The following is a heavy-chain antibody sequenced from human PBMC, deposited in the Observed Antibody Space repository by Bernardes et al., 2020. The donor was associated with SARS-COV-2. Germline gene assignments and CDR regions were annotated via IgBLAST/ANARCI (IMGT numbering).Heavy chain of an antibody. Sequence: GGSLRLSCAVSGFTVSSKYMNWVRQAPGKGLEWVSVIQSGGYTNYADSVKGQFTVSRDTSENTVSLQMNSLRAEDTAVYYCARGLRWAFDYWGQGTLVSVSS. J-gene: IGHJ4*02. CDR2: IQSGGYT. CDR3: ARGLRWAFDY. V-gene: IGHV3-53*01. D-gene: IGHD4-17*01. CDR1: GFTVSSKY.